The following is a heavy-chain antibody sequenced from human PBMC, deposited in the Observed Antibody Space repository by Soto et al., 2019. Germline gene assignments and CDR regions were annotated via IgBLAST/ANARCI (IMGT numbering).Heavy chain of an antibody. CDR1: GFTFSSYS. CDR2: VGGGGDYA. V-gene: IGHV3-23*01. D-gene: IGHD3-10*01. Sequence: GSLRLSCAASGFTFSSYSMNWVRQAPGKGLEWVASVGGGGDYAFYADSVTGRFTITRDDSQNTLYLQMNSLRAEDTAVYFCAKRDSGSWRSPPLINYWGQGTLVTVSS. J-gene: IGHJ4*02. CDR3: AKRDSGSWRSPPLINY.